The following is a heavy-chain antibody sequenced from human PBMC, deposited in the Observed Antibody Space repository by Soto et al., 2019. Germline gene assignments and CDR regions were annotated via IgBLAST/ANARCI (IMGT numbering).Heavy chain of an antibody. J-gene: IGHJ4*02. Sequence: GALRLSCAASDFTFSTYAMTWVRQAPGRGLQWVATISDSGDITYYADSVKGRFTISRDNSRNTLYRQMHYLRAEDTALYHSAKPWVPSTTDRPPRFDYCGRGTLVTVSS. D-gene: IGHD1-1*01. CDR1: DFTFSTYA. V-gene: IGHV3-23*01. CDR2: ISDSGDIT. CDR3: AKPWVPSTTDRPPRFDY.